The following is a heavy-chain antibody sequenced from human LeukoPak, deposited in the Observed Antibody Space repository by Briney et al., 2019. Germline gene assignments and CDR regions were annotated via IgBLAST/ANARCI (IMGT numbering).Heavy chain of an antibody. CDR3: ARDSPSVTRLNDAFDI. Sequence: PGGSLRLSCAASGFTFSSYSMNWVRQAPGKGLEWVSYISSSSSTIYYADSVKGRFTISRDNAKNSLYLQMNSLRAEDTAVYYCARDSPSVTRLNDAFDIWGQGTMVTVSS. V-gene: IGHV3-48*04. J-gene: IGHJ3*02. D-gene: IGHD2-21*02. CDR1: GFTFSSYS. CDR2: ISSSSSTI.